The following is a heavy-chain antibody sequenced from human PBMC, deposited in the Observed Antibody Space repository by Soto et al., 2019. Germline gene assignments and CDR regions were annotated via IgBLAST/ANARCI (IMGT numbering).Heavy chain of an antibody. CDR1: GDSVSSNSAA. CDR3: ARDLLKYSTNGVCYTSWFDP. V-gene: IGHV6-1*01. J-gene: IGHJ5*02. CDR2: TYYRSKWYN. Sequence: SQTLSLTCAISGDSVSSNSAAWNWIRQSPSRGLEWLGRTYYRSKWYNDYAVSVKSRITINPDTSKNQFSLQLNSVTPEDTAVYYCARDLLKYSTNGVCYTSWFDPWGQGTLVTVSS. D-gene: IGHD2-8*01.